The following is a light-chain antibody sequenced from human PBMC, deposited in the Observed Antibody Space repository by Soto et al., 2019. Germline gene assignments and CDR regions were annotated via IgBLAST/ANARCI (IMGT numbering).Light chain of an antibody. J-gene: IGKJ1*01. Sequence: EIVMTQSPATLSVSPGDRATLSCRASQSVDNDLAWYQQKPGQPPRLLIYDASTRATGIPARFSGSQSGTEFTLTISSLLSEDFAVYYCQHYYTIPWTFGQGTRVEIK. CDR3: QHYYTIPWT. CDR1: QSVDND. CDR2: DAS. V-gene: IGKV3D-15*01.